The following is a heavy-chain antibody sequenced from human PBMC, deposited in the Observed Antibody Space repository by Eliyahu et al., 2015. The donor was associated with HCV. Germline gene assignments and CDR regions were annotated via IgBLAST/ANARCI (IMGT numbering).Heavy chain of an antibody. Sequence: QVLLQESGPGLVKPSETLSLTCTASXGSISNHYCSWIRQPPGKGLEWIGNIYYSGSINYNPALKSRVTISIDTSRNQFSLRLSSVTAADTAMYYCARRDIVTGYWDYWGQGTLVTVSS. CDR3: ARRDIVTGYWDY. CDR2: IYYSGSI. CDR1: XGSISNHY. D-gene: IGHD3-9*01. V-gene: IGHV4-59*11. J-gene: IGHJ4*02.